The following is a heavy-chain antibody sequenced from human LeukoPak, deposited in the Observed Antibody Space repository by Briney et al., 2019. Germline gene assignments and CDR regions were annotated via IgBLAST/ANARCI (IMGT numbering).Heavy chain of an antibody. J-gene: IGHJ4*02. D-gene: IGHD1-7*01. CDR3: ATPLGPGYNWNYDLDY. CDR1: GFTFSDYY. Sequence: PGGSLRLPCAASGFTFSDYYMSWIRQAPGKGLEWVSYISSSGSTIYYADSVKGRFTISRDNAKNSLYLQMNSLRAEDTAVYYCATPLGPGYNWNYDLDYWGQGTLVTVSS. CDR2: ISSSGSTI. V-gene: IGHV3-11*01.